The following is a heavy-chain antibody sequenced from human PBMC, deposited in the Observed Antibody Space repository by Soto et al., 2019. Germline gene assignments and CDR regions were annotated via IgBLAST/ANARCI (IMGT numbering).Heavy chain of an antibody. D-gene: IGHD2-21*02. Sequence: EVRLVESEGGLVQPGGSLSLSCAASGFTFSYYWMHWVRQAPGQGLLWVSRIHSDGSSTTYADSVKGRFTISRDNAKNTVSLQMNSLRVEDTGVYFCARGDRGAFALWGQGTRVTVSS. CDR2: IHSDGSST. CDR1: GFTFSYYW. CDR3: ARGDRGAFAL. V-gene: IGHV3-74*01. J-gene: IGHJ3*01.